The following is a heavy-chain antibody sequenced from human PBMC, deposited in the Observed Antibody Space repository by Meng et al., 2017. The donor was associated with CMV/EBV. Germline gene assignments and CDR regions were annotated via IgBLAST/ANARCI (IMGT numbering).Heavy chain of an antibody. CDR1: GFTFSNAW. CDR2: IYYSGST. J-gene: IGHJ5*02. Sequence: ESLKISCAASGFTFSNAWMCWIRQPPGKGLEWIGYIYYSGSTNYNPSLKSRVTISVDTSKNQFSLKLSSVTAADTAVYYCARDGSSSGYWFDPWGQGTLVTVSS. CDR3: ARDGSSSGYWFDP. V-gene: IGHV4-59*01. D-gene: IGHD3-22*01.